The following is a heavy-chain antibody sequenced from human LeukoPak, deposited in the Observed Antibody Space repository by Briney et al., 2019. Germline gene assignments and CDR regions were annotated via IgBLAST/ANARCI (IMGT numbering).Heavy chain of an antibody. J-gene: IGHJ4*02. CDR3: ARGTKTGNTGYDWNY. CDR1: GGSISSHY. CDR2: IYYSGST. Sequence: PSETLSLTCTVSGGSISSHYWSWIRQPPGRGLEWIGYIYYSGSTNYNPSLKSRVTISVDTSTNQFSLKLSSVTAADTAVYYCARGTKTGNTGYDWNYWGQGSLVTVSS. D-gene: IGHD5-12*01. V-gene: IGHV4-59*11.